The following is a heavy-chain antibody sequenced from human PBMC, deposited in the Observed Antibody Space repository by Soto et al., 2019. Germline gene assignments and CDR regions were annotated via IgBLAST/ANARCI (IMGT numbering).Heavy chain of an antibody. CDR3: AWLWTPYGMDV. V-gene: IGHV3-74*01. Sequence: EVQLVESGGGLVQPGGSLRLSCAASGFTFSSYWMHWVRQAPGKGLVWVSRINSDGSSTSYADSVKGRFTISRDNAKNTLYLQLNSLRAEDTAVYYCAWLWTPYGMDVWGQGTTVTVSS. J-gene: IGHJ6*02. D-gene: IGHD5-12*01. CDR1: GFTFSSYW. CDR2: INSDGSST.